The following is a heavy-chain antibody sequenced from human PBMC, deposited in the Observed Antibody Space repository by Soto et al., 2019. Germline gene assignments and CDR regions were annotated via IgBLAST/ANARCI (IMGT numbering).Heavy chain of an antibody. V-gene: IGHV3-30*03. CDR1: GFTFSSYS. J-gene: IGHJ4*02. CDR3: ARHKMTTVVFDY. Sequence: GGSLRLSCAASGFTFSSYSMNWVRQGPGKGLEWLAFISFDGNRQYYAHSVEGRFTISRDNSKSTLSLQMNSLRADDTAVYYCARHKMTTVVFDYWGQGTLVTVSS. D-gene: IGHD4-17*01. CDR2: ISFDGNRQ.